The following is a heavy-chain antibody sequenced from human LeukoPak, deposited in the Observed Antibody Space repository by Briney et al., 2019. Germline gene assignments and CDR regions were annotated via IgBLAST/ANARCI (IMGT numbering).Heavy chain of an antibody. CDR1: GGSISSSSYY. J-gene: IGHJ4*02. CDR2: IYYSGGT. D-gene: IGHD3-22*01. CDR3: ARHYFDSSGYYCPPDY. V-gene: IGHV4-39*01. Sequence: PSETLSLTCTVSGGSISSSSYYWAWIRQPPGKGLEWIGSIYYSGGTYYDPSLRSRVTISVDTSKNQFSLKLSSVTAADTAVYFCARHYFDSSGYYCPPDYWGQGTLVTVSS.